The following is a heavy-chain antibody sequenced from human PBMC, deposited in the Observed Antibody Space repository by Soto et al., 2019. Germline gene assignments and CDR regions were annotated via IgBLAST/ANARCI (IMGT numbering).Heavy chain of an antibody. CDR2: ISGSGGST. CDR3: AKDRYYYDRGHALDI. Sequence: SLRLSCAASGLTFSIYAMNWVRQAPGKGLEWVSAISGSGGSTHYADSVKGRFTISRDNSKNTLWLQMNSLRAEDTAVYYCAKDRYYYDRGHALDIWGQGTMVTVSS. CDR1: GLTFSIYA. D-gene: IGHD3-22*01. J-gene: IGHJ3*02. V-gene: IGHV3-23*01.